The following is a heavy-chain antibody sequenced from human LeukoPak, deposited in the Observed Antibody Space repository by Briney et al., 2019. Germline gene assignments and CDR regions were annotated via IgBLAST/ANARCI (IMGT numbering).Heavy chain of an antibody. CDR1: GGSISSSSYY. D-gene: IGHD2-2*01. CDR2: IYYSGST. V-gene: IGHV4-39*01. J-gene: IGHJ4*02. Sequence: SETLSLTCTVSGGSISSSSYYWGWIRQPPGKGLEWIGSIYYSGSTYYNPSLKSRVTISVDTSKNQFSLKLSSVTAADTAVYYCARHGEGIPAAVGYWGQGTLLTVSS. CDR3: ARHGEGIPAAVGY.